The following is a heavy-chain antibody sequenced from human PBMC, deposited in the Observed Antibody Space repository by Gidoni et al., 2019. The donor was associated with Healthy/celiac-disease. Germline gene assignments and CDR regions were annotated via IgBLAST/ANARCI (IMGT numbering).Heavy chain of an antibody. CDR3: AKDRAVTGFDY. V-gene: IGHV3-9*01. J-gene: IGHJ4*02. CDR2: ISWNSGSI. D-gene: IGHD5-18*01. Sequence: EVQLVESGGGLVQPGRSLRLSCAASGFTFDDYAMHWVRQAPGKGLEWVSGISWNSGSIGYADSVKGRFTIARDNAKNSLYLQRNSLRAEDTALYYCAKDRAVTGFDYWGQGTLVTVSS. CDR1: GFTFDDYA.